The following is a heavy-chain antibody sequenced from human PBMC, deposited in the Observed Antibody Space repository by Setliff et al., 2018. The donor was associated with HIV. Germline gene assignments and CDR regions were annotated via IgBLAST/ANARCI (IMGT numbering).Heavy chain of an antibody. V-gene: IGHV1-8*02. CDR2: MNPNSGNT. D-gene: IGHD3-10*01. CDR1: GYTFVSYD. Sequence: ASVKVSCKASGYTFVSYDINWVRQAPGQGLEWMGWMNPNSGNTAYAQKFQGRLTMTRDTSKTTSYMELRSLTSEDTAIYYCATHQGFLGPGIHWFDPWGQGTLVTVSS. CDR3: ATHQGFLGPGIHWFDP. J-gene: IGHJ5*02.